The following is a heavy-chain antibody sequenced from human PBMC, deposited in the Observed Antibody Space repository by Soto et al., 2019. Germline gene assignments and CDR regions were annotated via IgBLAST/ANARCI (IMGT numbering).Heavy chain of an antibody. D-gene: IGHD6-19*01. J-gene: IGHJ4*02. CDR3: AREVVAGIGYFDY. V-gene: IGHV4-30-4*01. CDR2: IYYSGST. Sequence: QVQLQESGPGLVKPSQTLSLTCTVSGGSISSGDYYWSWIRQPPGKGLEWIGYIYYSGSTYFNPSLKSRVTISVDTSKTQFSLKLSSVTAADTAVYYCAREVVAGIGYFDYWGQGTLVTVSS. CDR1: GGSISSGDYY.